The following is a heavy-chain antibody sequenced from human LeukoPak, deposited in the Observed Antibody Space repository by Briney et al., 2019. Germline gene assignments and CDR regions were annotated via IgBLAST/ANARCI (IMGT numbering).Heavy chain of an antibody. J-gene: IGHJ4*02. V-gene: IGHV4-59*08. CDR3: ARLELMVFDY. CDR1: GGSISSYY. Sequence: PSETLSLTCTVSGGSISSYYWSWIRQPPGKGLEWIGYIYHSGSTNYNPSLKSRVTISVDTSKNQLSLKLSSVTAADTAVYYCARLELMVFDYWGQGTLVTVSS. CDR2: IYHSGST. D-gene: IGHD2-8*01.